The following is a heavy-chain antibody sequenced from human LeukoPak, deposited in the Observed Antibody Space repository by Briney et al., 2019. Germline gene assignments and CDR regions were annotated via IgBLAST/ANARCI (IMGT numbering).Heavy chain of an antibody. V-gene: IGHV3-33*06. Sequence: GGSLRLSCTASGFTFSSYGMHWVRQAPGNGLEWVATIWYEERTKYYIDSVKGRFTISRDNSKNAFYLQMNSLRVDDTAVYYCAKDGWQQWSDYWGQGTLVTVSS. J-gene: IGHJ4*02. CDR2: IWYEERTK. D-gene: IGHD6-19*01. CDR3: AKDGWQQWSDY. CDR1: GFTFSSYG.